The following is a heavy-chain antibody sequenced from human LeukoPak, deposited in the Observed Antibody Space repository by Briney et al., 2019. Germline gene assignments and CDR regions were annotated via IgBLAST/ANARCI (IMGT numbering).Heavy chain of an antibody. V-gene: IGHV4-59*02. CDR2: IYYSGST. CDR1: GASVSSYY. CDR3: ARTYGSSGLGYFDL. J-gene: IGHJ2*01. D-gene: IGHD6-13*01. Sequence: SETLSLTCSVSGASVSSYYWSWIRQPPGKGLEWIGNIYYSGSTNYNPSLKSRVIISLDTSKNQFSLKLSSMTAADTAVYYCARTYGSSGLGYFDLWGRGTLVTVSS.